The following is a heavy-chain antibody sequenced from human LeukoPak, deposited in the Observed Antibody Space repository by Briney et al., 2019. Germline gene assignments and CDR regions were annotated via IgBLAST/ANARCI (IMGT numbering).Heavy chain of an antibody. V-gene: IGHV3-66*02. CDR2: IYGDDRT. CDR3: ARDGGSGGPEGDNWFDL. J-gene: IGHJ5*02. D-gene: IGHD3-16*01. CDR1: GFTVSSNF. Sequence: PGGSLRLSCTASGFTVSSNFMSWVRQAPGKGLEWVSVIYGDDRTYYADSVKGRFGMSRVNSKNTLYLQMSSLRGDDTAVYFCARDGGSGGPEGDNWFDLWGQGTLVTVSS.